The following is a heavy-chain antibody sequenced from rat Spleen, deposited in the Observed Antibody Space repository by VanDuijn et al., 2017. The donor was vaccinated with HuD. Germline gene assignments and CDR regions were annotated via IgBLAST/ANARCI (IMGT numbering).Heavy chain of an antibody. V-gene: IGHV5-31*01. CDR2: ITNTGGST. D-gene: IGHD1-6*01. CDR3: TRHALMYTTDPFAY. CDR1: GFTFNNYW. J-gene: IGHJ3*01. Sequence: EVQLVESGGGLVQPGRSLQLSCGVSGFTFNNYWMTWIRQAPGKGLEWVASITNTGGSTYYPDSVKGRFTISRDNGKNTLYLQMDSLRSEDTATYYCTRHALMYTTDPFAYWGQGTLVTVSS.